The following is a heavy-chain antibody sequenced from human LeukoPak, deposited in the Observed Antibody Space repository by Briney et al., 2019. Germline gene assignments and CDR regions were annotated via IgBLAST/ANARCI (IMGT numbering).Heavy chain of an antibody. Sequence: QAGGSLRLSCAASGFTVSSNYMSWVRQAPGKGLEWVSLISWDGGSTYYADSVKGRFTISRDNSKNSLYLQMNSLRAEDTALYYCAKDTSGGGVLGMDVWGQGTTVTVSS. V-gene: IGHV3-43D*03. CDR2: ISWDGGST. CDR3: AKDTSGGGVLGMDV. D-gene: IGHD2-21*01. J-gene: IGHJ6*02. CDR1: GFTVSSNY.